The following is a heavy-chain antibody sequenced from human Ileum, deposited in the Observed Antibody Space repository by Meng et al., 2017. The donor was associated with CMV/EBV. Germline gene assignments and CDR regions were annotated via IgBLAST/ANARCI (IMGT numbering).Heavy chain of an antibody. D-gene: IGHD5-24*01. CDR1: GFSLSDADVG. Sequence: QITLKGSGPTLLKPAQTLTLTCNFSGFSLSDADVGVAWIRQPTGKPLEWLALLYWTGDNHYSPSLKSRLTISKDTSKNQVFLSMTNMDPLDTGTYYCAHTAGWLSFHWGPGALVTVSS. J-gene: IGHJ1*01. CDR3: AHTAGWLSFH. CDR2: LYWTGDN. V-gene: IGHV2-5*01.